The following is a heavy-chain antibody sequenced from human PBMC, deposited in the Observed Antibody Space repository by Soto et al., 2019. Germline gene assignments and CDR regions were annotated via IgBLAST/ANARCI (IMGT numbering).Heavy chain of an antibody. CDR1: GYTFTSYY. D-gene: IGHD6-13*01. V-gene: IGHV1-46*01. J-gene: IGHJ6*02. Sequence: APVKVSCKASGYTFTSYYIYWVRQAPGQRLEWMGIINPSGGGTSYAQKFQGRVTMTRDTSTSTVYMELSSLRSEDTAVYYCARLSEAAADNYYYYGMDVWGQGTTVTVSS. CDR2: INPSGGGT. CDR3: ARLSEAAADNYYYYGMDV.